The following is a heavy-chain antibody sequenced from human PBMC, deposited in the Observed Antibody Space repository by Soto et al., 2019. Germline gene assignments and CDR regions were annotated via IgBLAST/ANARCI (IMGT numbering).Heavy chain of an antibody. CDR1: GFTFSSYA. D-gene: IGHD6-19*01. CDR3: AKIAPSDGGWYLFRY. CDR2: ISGSGGST. Sequence: PWGSLSLSCAASGFTFSSYAMSWVRQAPGKGLECVSAISGSGGSTYYADSVKGRFTISRDNSKNTLYLQMNSLRAEDTAVYYCAKIAPSDGGWYLFRYWGQGTLVTVSS. J-gene: IGHJ4*02. V-gene: IGHV3-23*01.